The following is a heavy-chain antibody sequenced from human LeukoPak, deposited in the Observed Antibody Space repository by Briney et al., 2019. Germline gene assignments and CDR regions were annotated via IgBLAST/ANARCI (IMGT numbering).Heavy chain of an antibody. Sequence: ATVKVSCKASGYTFTSYYMHWVRQAPGQGLEWMGIINPSGGSTSYAQKFQGRVTMTRDTSTSTVYMELSSLRSEDTAVYYCARDQNYYDSSRAFDIWGQGTMVTVSS. J-gene: IGHJ3*02. CDR1: GYTFTSYY. D-gene: IGHD3-22*01. V-gene: IGHV1-46*01. CDR3: ARDQNYYDSSRAFDI. CDR2: INPSGGST.